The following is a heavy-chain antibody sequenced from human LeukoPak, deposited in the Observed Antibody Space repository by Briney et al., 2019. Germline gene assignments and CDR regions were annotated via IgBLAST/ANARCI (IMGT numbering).Heavy chain of an antibody. V-gene: IGHV4-38-2*02. J-gene: IGHJ3*02. CDR2: IYRSGST. CDR1: GYSISSGYY. D-gene: IGHD1-26*01. Sequence: PSETLSLTCTVSGYSISSGYYWGWIRQPPGKGLEWIGGIYRSGSTYYNPSLKSRVTISVDTSKNQFSLKLSSVTAADTAVYYCARGELLLDAFDIWGQGTMVTVSS. CDR3: ARGELLLDAFDI.